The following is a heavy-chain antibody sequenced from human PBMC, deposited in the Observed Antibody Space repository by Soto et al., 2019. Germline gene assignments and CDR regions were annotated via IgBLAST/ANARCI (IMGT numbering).Heavy chain of an antibody. Sequence: ASVKVSCKTSGYTFSGFYIHWLRQSPGQGLESMGWIYPDSGGTDYAQKFQGRVTMTRDTSISTAYMELSRLRSDDTAVYYCRVTGVSEVDYWGQGTLVTVSS. CDR2: IYPDSGGT. J-gene: IGHJ4*02. CDR3: RVTGVSEVDY. CDR1: GYTFSGFY. D-gene: IGHD2-8*01. V-gene: IGHV1-2*02.